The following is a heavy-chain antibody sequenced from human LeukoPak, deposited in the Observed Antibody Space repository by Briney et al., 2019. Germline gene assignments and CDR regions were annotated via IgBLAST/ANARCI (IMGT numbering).Heavy chain of an antibody. V-gene: IGHV4-59*08. Sequence: SETLSLTCTVSGGSISSYYWSWIRQPPGKGLEWIGYIYYSGSTNYNPSLKSRVTISVDTSKNQFSLKLSSVTAADTAVYYCARLHSGYDSSNYFDYWGQGTLVTVSS. CDR3: ARLHSGYDSSNYFDY. J-gene: IGHJ4*02. D-gene: IGHD5-12*01. CDR2: IYYSGST. CDR1: GGSISSYY.